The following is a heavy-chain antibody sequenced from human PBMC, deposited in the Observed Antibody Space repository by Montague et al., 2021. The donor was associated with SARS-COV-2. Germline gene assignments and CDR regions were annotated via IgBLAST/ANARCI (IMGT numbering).Heavy chain of an antibody. CDR3: AREVLAHNWNDCHFDY. V-gene: IGHV3-33*01. J-gene: IGHJ4*02. D-gene: IGHD1-1*01. CDR1: GFTFSSYG. Sequence: SLRLSCAASGFTFSSYGMHWVRQAPGKGLEWVAVIWYDGSNKYYADSVKGRFTISRDNSKNTLYLQMNSLRAEDTAVYYCAREVLAHNWNDCHFDYCGQGTLATVSS. CDR2: IWYDGSNK.